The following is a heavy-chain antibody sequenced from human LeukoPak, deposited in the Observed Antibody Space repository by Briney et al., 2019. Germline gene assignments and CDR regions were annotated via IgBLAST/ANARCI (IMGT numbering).Heavy chain of an antibody. CDR2: IKQDGSEK. D-gene: IGHD6-6*01. V-gene: IGHV3-7*01. CDR1: GFTFDDYG. Sequence: AGGSLRLSCAASGFTFDDYGMSWVRQAPGKGLEWVANIKQDGSEKYYVDSVKGRFTISRDNAKNSLYLQMNSLRAEDTAVYYCARVYHSSSGRAIDYWGQGTLVTVSS. CDR3: ARVYHSSSGRAIDY. J-gene: IGHJ4*02.